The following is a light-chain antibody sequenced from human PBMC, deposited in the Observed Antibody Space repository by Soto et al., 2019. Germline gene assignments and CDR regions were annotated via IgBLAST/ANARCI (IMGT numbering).Light chain of an antibody. J-gene: IGKJ2*01. Sequence: EVVMTQSPATLSASPGERAILSCRASQNIGSNLAWYQQRPGQAPRLLMYGASTRATETPARFSGSGSATDFTLTISSLQSEDFAVYYCQQYNNWPPYTVGQGTKVDSK. CDR2: GAS. CDR3: QQYNNWPPYT. CDR1: QNIGSN. V-gene: IGKV3-15*01.